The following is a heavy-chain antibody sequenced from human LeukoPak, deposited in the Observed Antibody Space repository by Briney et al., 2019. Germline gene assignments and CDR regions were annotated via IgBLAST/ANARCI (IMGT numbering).Heavy chain of an antibody. CDR3: ARHLRPGVAGFDL. V-gene: IGHV4-59*08. CDR2: IYYSGTT. D-gene: IGHD6-19*01. CDR1: GGSIHGYY. Sequence: SETLSLTCTVSGGSIHGYYWTWVRQSPGKGLEGIGFIYYSGTTQYNPSLMSRVTILVDTSNNQFSLMLSSVTAADTAVYYCARHLRPGVAGFDLWGQGALVTVSS. J-gene: IGHJ4*02.